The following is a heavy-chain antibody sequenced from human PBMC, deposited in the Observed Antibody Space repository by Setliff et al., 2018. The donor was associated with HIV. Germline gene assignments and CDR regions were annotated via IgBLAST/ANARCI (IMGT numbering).Heavy chain of an antibody. J-gene: IGHJ5*01. V-gene: IGHV4-39*01. CDR3: ARVYDILTGYVPKGAWFDS. D-gene: IGHD3-9*01. Sequence: PSETLSLTCTVSGGSIGSTTYYWGWMRQPPGKGLEWIGSIYYSGSTYYKPSLESRVTISVDTSKNQFSLKLSSVTAADTAVYYCARVYDILTGYVPKGAWFDSWGQGILVTVSS. CDR2: IYYSGST. CDR1: GGSIGSTTYY.